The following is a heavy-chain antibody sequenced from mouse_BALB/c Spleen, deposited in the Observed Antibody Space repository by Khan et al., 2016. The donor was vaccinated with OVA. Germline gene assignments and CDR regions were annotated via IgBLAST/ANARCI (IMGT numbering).Heavy chain of an antibody. CDR3: ARGENWSFDY. CDR2: ISDGGSYT. CDR1: GFTFSNYY. D-gene: IGHD4-1*01. V-gene: IGHV5-4*02. Sequence: EVQLVESGRGLVKPGGSLKLSCAASGFTFSNYYVYWVRQPPQKRLEGFATISDGGSYTYYTDSVKGRFTISRDNAKNHLYLQMSSLKSEDTAMYYCARGENWSFDYWGQGTTLTVSS. J-gene: IGHJ2*01.